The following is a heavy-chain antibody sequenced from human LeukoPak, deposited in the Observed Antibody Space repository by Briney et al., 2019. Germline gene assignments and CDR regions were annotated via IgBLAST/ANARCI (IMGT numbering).Heavy chain of an antibody. V-gene: IGHV3-21*01. J-gene: IGHJ4*02. CDR3: ARDLYTLGY. CDR2: ISSSSGYI. Sequence: TGGSLRLSCAASGFTFTSHAMRWVRQAPGKGLEWVSSISSSSGYIYYADSVKGRFTISRDNAKNSLYLQMNSLRAEDTAVYYCARDLYTLGYWGQGTLVTVSS. CDR1: GFTFTSHA. D-gene: IGHD3-16*01.